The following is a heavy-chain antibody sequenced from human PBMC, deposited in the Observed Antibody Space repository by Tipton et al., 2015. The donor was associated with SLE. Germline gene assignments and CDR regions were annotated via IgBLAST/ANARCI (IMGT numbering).Heavy chain of an antibody. CDR3: ARADSSGSILSDY. J-gene: IGHJ4*02. Sequence: TLSLTCAVSGGSIRSSNWWSWVRQPPGKGLEWIGEIHHSGSTNSNPSLKSRVTISVDTSKNQFSLKLTSVTAADSAVYYCARADSSGSILSDYWGQGTLVTVSS. CDR2: IHHSGST. D-gene: IGHD3-22*01. V-gene: IGHV4-4*02. CDR1: GGSIRSSNW.